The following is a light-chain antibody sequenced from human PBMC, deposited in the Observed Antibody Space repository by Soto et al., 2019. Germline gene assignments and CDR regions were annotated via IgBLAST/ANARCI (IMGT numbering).Light chain of an antibody. Sequence: EIVLTQSPGTLSLSPGERATLSCRASQSISSSYLAWYQQKPGQAPRLLIYGASSRATGIPDRFSGSGSGTDFTLTISRLEPEDFEVYYCQQYGSSWYTFGQGTKLEIK. V-gene: IGKV3-20*01. J-gene: IGKJ2*01. CDR2: GAS. CDR1: QSISSSY. CDR3: QQYGSSWYT.